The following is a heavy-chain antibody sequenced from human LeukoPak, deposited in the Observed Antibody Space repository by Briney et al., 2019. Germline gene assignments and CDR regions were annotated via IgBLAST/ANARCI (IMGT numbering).Heavy chain of an antibody. CDR1: GFTFSIYA. V-gene: IGHV3-23*01. CDR2: ISGSGGTA. Sequence: GGSLRLSCAASGFTFSIYAMSWVRQAPGKVLEWVSAISGSGGTAYYADSVKGRFTISRDNAKNSLYLQMNSLRADDTAVYYCARDLRDTAHYFDYWGQGTLVTVSS. D-gene: IGHD5-18*01. CDR3: ARDLRDTAHYFDY. J-gene: IGHJ4*02.